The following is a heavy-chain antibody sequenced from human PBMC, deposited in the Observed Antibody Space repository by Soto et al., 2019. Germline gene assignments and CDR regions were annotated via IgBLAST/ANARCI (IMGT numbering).Heavy chain of an antibody. V-gene: IGHV1-69*01. D-gene: IGHD2-2*01. CDR1: GGTFGSYA. CDR3: ARSQGSSTSLEIYYYYYYGMDV. Sequence: QVQLVQSGAEVKKPGSSVKVSCKASGGTFGSYAISWVRQAPGQGLEWMGGIIRIPGTANYAQKFQGRVTSAAYESTSTADMELSSLRSEDTAVYYCARSQGSSTSLEIYYYYYYGMDVWGQGTTVTVSS. CDR2: IIRIPGTA. J-gene: IGHJ6*02.